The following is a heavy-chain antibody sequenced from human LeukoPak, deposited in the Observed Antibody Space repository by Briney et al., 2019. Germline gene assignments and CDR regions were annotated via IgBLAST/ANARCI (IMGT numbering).Heavy chain of an antibody. CDR2: IKDDGSEK. CDR3: ARDGGIKMVPNWFDS. CDR1: GFTFSTYW. Sequence: GGSLRLSCAASGFTFSTYWMSWVRQAPGKGLEWVANIKDDGSEKYYVDSLKGRFTISRDNARNSLYLQMNSLRAEDTAVYYCARDGGIKMVPNWFDSWGQGTLVTVSS. D-gene: IGHD2-15*01. J-gene: IGHJ5*01. V-gene: IGHV3-7*01.